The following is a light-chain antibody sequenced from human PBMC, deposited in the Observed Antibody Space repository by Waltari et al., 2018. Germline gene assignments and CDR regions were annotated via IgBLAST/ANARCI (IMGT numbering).Light chain of an antibody. Sequence: QSALTQPASVSGSPGQSITISCTGTSSDVGGYNYVSWYKQHPGKAPELMIFDVSKPPSGVSHRFSASAAGATASLTISGLQADDEGDYYCSSYTGRNSWVFGGGTKLTIL. CDR1: SSDVGGYNY. CDR3: SSYTGRNSWV. CDR2: DVS. V-gene: IGLV2-14*01. J-gene: IGLJ3*02.